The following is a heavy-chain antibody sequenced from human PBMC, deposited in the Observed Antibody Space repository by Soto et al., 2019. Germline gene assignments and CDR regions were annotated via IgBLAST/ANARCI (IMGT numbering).Heavy chain of an antibody. J-gene: IGHJ5*02. CDR3: VGVTTMLRGAPWWDP. V-gene: IGHV3-7*01. CDR1: GFTFSSYW. Sequence: PGGSLRLSCAASGFTFSSYWMSWVRQAPGKGLEWVANIKQDGSEKYYVDSVKGRFTISRDNAKNSLYLQMNSLRAEDTAVYYCVGVTTMLRGAPWWDPWGQGTLVTVSS. D-gene: IGHD3-10*01. CDR2: IKQDGSEK.